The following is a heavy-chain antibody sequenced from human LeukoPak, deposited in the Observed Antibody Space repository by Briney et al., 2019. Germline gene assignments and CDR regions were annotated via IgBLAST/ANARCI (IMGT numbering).Heavy chain of an antibody. J-gene: IGHJ4*02. Sequence: PSETLSLTCAVYGGSFSGYYWSWIRQPPGKGLEWIGEINHSGSTNYNPSLKSRVTISVDKSKNQFSLKLSSVTAADTAVYYCARRAQYYYGSGSYYKPLDYWGQGTLVTVSS. V-gene: IGHV4-34*01. CDR3: ARRAQYYYGSGSYYKPLDY. CDR2: INHSGST. D-gene: IGHD3-10*01. CDR1: GGSFSGYY.